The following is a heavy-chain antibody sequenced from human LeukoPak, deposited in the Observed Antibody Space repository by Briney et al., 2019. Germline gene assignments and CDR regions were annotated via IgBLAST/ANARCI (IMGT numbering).Heavy chain of an antibody. Sequence: SVKVSCKASGGTFSSYTISWVRQAPGQGLEWMGRIIPILGIANYAQKFQGRVTITADKSTSTAYMELSSLRSEDTAVYYCAGEYCSSTSCLYLYYMDVWGKGTTVTVSS. D-gene: IGHD2-2*01. CDR3: AGEYCSSTSCLYLYYMDV. J-gene: IGHJ6*03. V-gene: IGHV1-69*04. CDR2: IIPILGIA. CDR1: GGTFSSYT.